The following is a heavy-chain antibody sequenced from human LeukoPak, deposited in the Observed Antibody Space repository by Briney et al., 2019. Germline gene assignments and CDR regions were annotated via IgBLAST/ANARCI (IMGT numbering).Heavy chain of an antibody. V-gene: IGHV3-30*18. CDR2: ISYDGSNK. Sequence: PGGSLRLSCAASGFTFSSYGMHWVRQAPGKGLEWVAVISYDGSNKYHADSVKGRFTISRDNSKNTLYPQMNSLRAEDTAVYYCAKDRETLYDSSGYPDYWGQGTLVTVSS. J-gene: IGHJ4*02. CDR1: GFTFSSYG. D-gene: IGHD3-22*01. CDR3: AKDRETLYDSSGYPDY.